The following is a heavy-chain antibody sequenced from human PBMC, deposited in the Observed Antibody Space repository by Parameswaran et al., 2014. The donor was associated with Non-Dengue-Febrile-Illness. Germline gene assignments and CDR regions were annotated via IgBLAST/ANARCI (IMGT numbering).Heavy chain of an antibody. J-gene: IGHJ4*02. Sequence: WIRQPPGKGLEWVAVIWYDGSNKYYADSVKGRFTISRDNSKNTLYLQMNSLRAEDTAVYYCARESRAVVTPGESEDYFDYWGQGTLVTVSS. CDR3: ARESRAVVTPGESEDYFDY. D-gene: IGHD4-23*01. CDR2: IWYDGSNK. V-gene: IGHV3-33*01.